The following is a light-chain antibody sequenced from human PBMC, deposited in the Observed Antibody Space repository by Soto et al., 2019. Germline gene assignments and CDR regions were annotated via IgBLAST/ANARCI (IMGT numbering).Light chain of an antibody. Sequence: IMSTQSPCTLSLSPGERATLSCRASQSVSSSYLAWYQQKPGQAPRLLIYGASSRATGIPDRFSGSGSGTDFTLTIRRLEPEDFAVYYCQQYGSSYPWTLGQGTKVDI. CDR3: QQYGSSYPWT. J-gene: IGKJ1*01. CDR2: GAS. V-gene: IGKV3-20*01. CDR1: QSVSSSY.